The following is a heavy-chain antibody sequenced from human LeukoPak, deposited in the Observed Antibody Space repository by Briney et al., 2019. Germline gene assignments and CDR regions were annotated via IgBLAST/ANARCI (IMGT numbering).Heavy chain of an antibody. J-gene: IGHJ3*02. CDR3: ARVATILPQWSHAFDI. CDR1: GYTLTELS. D-gene: IGHD5-12*01. CDR2: FDPEDGET. Sequence: GASVKVSCKVSGYTLTELSMHWVRQAPGKGLEWMGGFDPEDGETIYAQKFQGRVTMTWNTPISTAYMELSSLTSDDTAVYYCARVATILPQWSHAFDIWGQGTMVTVSS. V-gene: IGHV1-24*01.